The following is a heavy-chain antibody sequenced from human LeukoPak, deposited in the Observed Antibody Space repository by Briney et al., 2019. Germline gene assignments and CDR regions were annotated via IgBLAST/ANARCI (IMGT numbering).Heavy chain of an antibody. Sequence: GGSLRLSCAASGFTFSSYAMTWVRQAPGKGLEWVSYISSSGITTYYADSVKGRFTISRDNSTYTLFLQMNSLRADDTAVYYCERGKPGIRYGMDVWGQGTTVTVSS. V-gene: IGHV3-23*01. J-gene: IGHJ6*02. D-gene: IGHD1-26*01. CDR1: GFTFSSYA. CDR3: ERGKPGIRYGMDV. CDR2: ISSSGITT.